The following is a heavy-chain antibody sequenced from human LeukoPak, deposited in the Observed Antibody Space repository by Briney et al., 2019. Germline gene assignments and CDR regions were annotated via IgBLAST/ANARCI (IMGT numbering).Heavy chain of an antibody. CDR1: GGSISGGGYY. CDR3: ARRSGSVGVYDAFDI. Sequence: PSETLSLTCSVSGGSISGGGYYWSWIRQPPGKGLEWIGYIYYSGSTNYNPSLKSRVTISVDTSKNQFSLKLSSVTAADTAVYYCARRSGSVGVYDAFDIWGQGTMVTVSS. D-gene: IGHD1-26*01. CDR2: IYYSGST. V-gene: IGHV4-61*08. J-gene: IGHJ3*02.